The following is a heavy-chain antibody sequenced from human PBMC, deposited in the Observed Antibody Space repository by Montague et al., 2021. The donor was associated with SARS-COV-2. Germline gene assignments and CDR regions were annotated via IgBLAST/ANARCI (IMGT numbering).Heavy chain of an antibody. Sequence: SETLSLTCAVSGGSISSSNWWSWVRQPPGKGLEWIGEIYHSGGTNYNPSLKSRVTISVDKSKNQFSLKLSSVTAADTAVYYCARGYSSGWYGYYYYGMDVWGQGTTVTVSS. CDR2: IYHSGGT. V-gene: IGHV4-4*02. CDR1: GGSISSSNW. J-gene: IGHJ6*02. CDR3: ARGYSSGWYGYYYYGMDV. D-gene: IGHD6-19*01.